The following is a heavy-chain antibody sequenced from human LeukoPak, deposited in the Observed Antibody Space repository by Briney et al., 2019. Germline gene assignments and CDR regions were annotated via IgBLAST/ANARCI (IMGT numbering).Heavy chain of an antibody. J-gene: IGHJ4*02. D-gene: IGHD6-13*01. CDR1: GGSISSGGYY. Sequence: SETLSLTCTVSGGSISSGGYYWSWIRQPPGKGLEWIGYIYHSGSTYYNPSLKSRVTISVDRSKNQFSLKLSSVTAADTAVYYCARDLRGIAERLFDYWGQGTLVTVSS. CDR3: ARDLRGIAERLFDY. CDR2: IYHSGST. V-gene: IGHV4-30-2*01.